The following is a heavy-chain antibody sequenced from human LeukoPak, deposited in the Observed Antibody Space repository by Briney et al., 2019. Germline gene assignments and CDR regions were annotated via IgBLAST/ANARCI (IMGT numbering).Heavy chain of an antibody. CDR2: INHSGST. V-gene: IGHV4-34*01. D-gene: IGHD5-18*01. CDR1: GGSFSGYY. Sequence: SETLSLTCAVYGGSFSGYYWGWIRQPPGKGLEWIGEINHSGSTNYNPSLKSRVTISVDTSKNQFSLKLSSVTAADTAVYYCARSGARYSYGYDYWGQGTLVTVSS. J-gene: IGHJ4*02. CDR3: ARSGARYSYGYDY.